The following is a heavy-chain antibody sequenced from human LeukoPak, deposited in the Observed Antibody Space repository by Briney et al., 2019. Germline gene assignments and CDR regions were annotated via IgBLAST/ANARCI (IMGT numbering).Heavy chain of an antibody. CDR3: ARDSFSYYNSSGPLGS. CDR2: IYSGGSI. J-gene: IGHJ5*02. D-gene: IGHD3-22*01. V-gene: IGHV3-53*01. Sequence: GGSLRLSCAASGFTVSSNYMSWVRQAPGKGLEWVSVIYSGGSIYYADSVKGRFTISRDNSKNTLYLQMNSLRAEDTAVYYCARDSFSYYNSSGPLGSWGQGTLVTVSS. CDR1: GFTVSSNY.